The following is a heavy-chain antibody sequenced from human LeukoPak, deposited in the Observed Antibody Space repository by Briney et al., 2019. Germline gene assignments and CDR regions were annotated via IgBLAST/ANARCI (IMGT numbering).Heavy chain of an antibody. CDR1: GYTFTDYY. CDR2: INPSSGAT. J-gene: IGHJ4*02. Sequence: GASVKVSCKASGYTFTDYYIHWVRQAPGEGLEWMGWINPSSGATNHAQSFQGSVTMPRDTSISTAYTELTRLRADDTAVYYCGTIPMFRRAPLDYWGRGTLVTASS. D-gene: IGHD2-21*01. V-gene: IGHV1-2*02. CDR3: GTIPMFRRAPLDY.